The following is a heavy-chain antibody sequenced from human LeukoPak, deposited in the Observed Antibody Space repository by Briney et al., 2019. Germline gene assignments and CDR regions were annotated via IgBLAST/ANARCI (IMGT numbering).Heavy chain of an antibody. CDR2: IYPGDSDT. J-gene: IGHJ5*02. CDR1: GYSFTSYW. Sequence: GESLKISCKGSGYSFTSYWIGWVRQMPGKGLEWMGIIYPGDSDTRYSPSFQGQVTISADKSISTAYLQWSSLKASDTATYYCARQILYSSSWYYWFDPWGQGTLVTVSS. D-gene: IGHD6-13*01. V-gene: IGHV5-51*01. CDR3: ARQILYSSSWYYWFDP.